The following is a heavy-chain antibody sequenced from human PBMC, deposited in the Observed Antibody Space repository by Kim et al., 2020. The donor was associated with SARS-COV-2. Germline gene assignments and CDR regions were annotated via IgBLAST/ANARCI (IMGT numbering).Heavy chain of an antibody. CDR2: IYHSGST. CDR3: ARGRRVLRFLEWLLYFDY. Sequence: SETLSLTCAVYGGSFSGYYWSWIRQPPGKGLEWIGEIYHSGSTNYNPSLKSRVTISVDTSKNQFSLKLTSVTAADTAVYYCARGRRVLRFLEWLLYFDYWGQGTLVTVSS. CDR1: GGSFSGYY. D-gene: IGHD3-3*01. J-gene: IGHJ4*02. V-gene: IGHV4-34*01.